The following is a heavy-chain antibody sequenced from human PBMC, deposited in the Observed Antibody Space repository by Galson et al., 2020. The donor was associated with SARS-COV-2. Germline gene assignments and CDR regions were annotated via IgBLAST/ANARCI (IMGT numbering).Heavy chain of an antibody. J-gene: IGHJ4*02. Sequence: GESLKISCAASGFTVSSNYMSWVRQAPGKGLEWVSVIYSGGTTDYADSVKGRFTISRDNSKNTLYLQMNTLRAEDTAVYYCARDYFDTSGDFIDFWGQGTLVTVSS. CDR1: GFTVSSNY. D-gene: IGHD3-22*01. CDR2: IYSGGTT. V-gene: IGHV3-53*01. CDR3: ARDYFDTSGDFIDF.